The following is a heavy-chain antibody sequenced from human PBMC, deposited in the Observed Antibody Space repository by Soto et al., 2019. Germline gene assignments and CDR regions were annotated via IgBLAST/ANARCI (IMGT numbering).Heavy chain of an antibody. J-gene: IGHJ5*02. D-gene: IGHD2-15*01. CDR1: RAFINSGGFY. CDR3: VRGGIAGHWFDP. V-gene: IGHV4-31*03. Sequence: QVQLQESGPGLVKPTQTLSLTCSVSRAFINSGGFYYSWIRQPPGKGLEWLGYIFHSGSTLYNPSRSGRLPLSADTPRNQLSLYLTSVTAADTAVYYCVRGGIAGHWFDPWGQGILVTVSS. CDR2: IFHSGST.